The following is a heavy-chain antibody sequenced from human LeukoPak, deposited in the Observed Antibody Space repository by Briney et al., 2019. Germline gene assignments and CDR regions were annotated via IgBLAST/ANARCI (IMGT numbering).Heavy chain of an antibody. D-gene: IGHD4-17*01. V-gene: IGHV3-21*01. CDR2: ISSSSSYI. CDR1: GLTFSSYS. J-gene: IGHJ4*02. Sequence: GGSLRLSCAASGLTFSSYSFNWVRQAPGKGLEWVSSISSSSSYIYYADSVKGRFTISRDNARNSLYLQMNSLRHEDTAVYFCARDRDYAPDYWGQGTLVTVSS. CDR3: ARDRDYAPDY.